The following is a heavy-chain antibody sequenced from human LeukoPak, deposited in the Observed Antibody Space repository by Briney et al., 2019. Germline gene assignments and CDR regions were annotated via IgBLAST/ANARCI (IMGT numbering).Heavy chain of an antibody. CDR1: GGSFSGYY. Sequence: SEALSLTCAVYGGSFSGYYWSWIRQPPGKGLEWIGEINHSGSTNYNPSLKSRVTISVDTSKNQFSLKLSSVTAADTAVYYCARRPPNLGENIVVVPAAATSFDIWGQGTMVTVSS. J-gene: IGHJ3*02. D-gene: IGHD2-2*01. CDR3: ARRPPNLGENIVVVPAAATSFDI. V-gene: IGHV4-34*01. CDR2: INHSGST.